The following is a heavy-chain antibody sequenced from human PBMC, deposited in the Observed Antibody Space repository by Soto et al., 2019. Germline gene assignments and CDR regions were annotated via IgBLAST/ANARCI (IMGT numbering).Heavy chain of an antibody. CDR3: AKDSVPHFDWYYGMDV. CDR1: GFTFSSYA. D-gene: IGHD3-9*01. Sequence: PGGSLRLSCAASGFTFSSYAMSWVRQAPGKGLEWVSAISGSGGSTYYADSVKGRFTISRDNSKNTLYLQMNSLRAEDTAVYYCAKDSVPHFDWYYGMDVWGQGTTVTVSS. J-gene: IGHJ6*02. CDR2: ISGSGGST. V-gene: IGHV3-23*01.